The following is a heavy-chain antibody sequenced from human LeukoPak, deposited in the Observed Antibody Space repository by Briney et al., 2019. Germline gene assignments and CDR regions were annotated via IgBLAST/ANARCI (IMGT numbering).Heavy chain of an antibody. CDR3: ARDRRNYYGSGPPPGYYYYGIDV. V-gene: IGHV4-4*07. D-gene: IGHD3-10*01. Sequence: PSETLSLTCTVSGGSISSYYWSWIRQPAGKGLEWIGRIYASGSTNYNPSLKSRVTMSVDTSKNQFSLKLSSVTAADTAVYYCARDRRNYYGSGPPPGYYYYGIDVWGQGTTVTVSS. J-gene: IGHJ6*02. CDR2: IYASGST. CDR1: GGSISSYY.